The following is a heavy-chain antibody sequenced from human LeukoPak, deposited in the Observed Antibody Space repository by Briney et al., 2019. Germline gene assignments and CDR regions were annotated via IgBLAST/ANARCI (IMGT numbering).Heavy chain of an antibody. CDR3: ARVQMATTINNFYFDH. D-gene: IGHD5-24*01. V-gene: IGHV1-69*01. CDR1: GIIFSRDG. J-gene: IGHJ4*02. Sequence: GSSVKVSCKTSGIIFSRDGITWVRQAPGQGLEWMGGIIPRFGKANYPQKFQGRITITADESTSTAYMELSSLRSEDTAVYFCARVQMATTINNFYFDHWGPGTPVTVSS. CDR2: IIPRFGKA.